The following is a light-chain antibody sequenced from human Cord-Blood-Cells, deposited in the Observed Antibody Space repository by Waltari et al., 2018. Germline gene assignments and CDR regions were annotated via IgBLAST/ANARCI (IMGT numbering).Light chain of an antibody. CDR1: SSDGGGYNY. Sequence: QSALTHPRSVYGSPGQSVTLPCTGTSSDGGGYNYVSWYQQHPGKAPKLMIYDVSKRPSGVPDRFSGSKSGNTASLTISGLQAEDEADYYCCSYAGSYTYVFGTGTKVTVL. J-gene: IGLJ1*01. V-gene: IGLV2-11*01. CDR2: DVS. CDR3: CSYAGSYTYV.